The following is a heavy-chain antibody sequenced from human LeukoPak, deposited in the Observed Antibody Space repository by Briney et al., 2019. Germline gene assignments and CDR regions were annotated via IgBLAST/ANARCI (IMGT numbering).Heavy chain of an antibody. D-gene: IGHD6-19*01. J-gene: IGHJ4*02. V-gene: IGHV1-69*05. CDR3: ARLHDLISSGWYYYYFDY. CDR2: IIPILGTA. CDR1: GGTFSSYA. Sequence: ASVKVSCKASGGTFSSYAISWVRQAPGQGLEWMGGIIPILGTANYAQKFQGRVTITTDESTSTAYMELSSLRSEDTAVYYCARLHDLISSGWYYYYFDYWGQGTLVTVSS.